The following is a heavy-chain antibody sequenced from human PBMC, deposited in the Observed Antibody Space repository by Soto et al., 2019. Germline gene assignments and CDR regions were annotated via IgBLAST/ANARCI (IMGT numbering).Heavy chain of an antibody. Sequence: PSETLSLTCAVYGGSFSGYYWSWIRQPPGKGLEWIGEIYYSGSTNYNPSLKSRVTISVDTSKNQFSLKLSSVTAADTAVYYCARYYYDTGGHYYFDYWGQGTLVTVSS. CDR2: IYYSGST. V-gene: IGHV4-34*01. CDR1: GGSFSGYY. CDR3: ARYYYDTGGHYYFDY. D-gene: IGHD3-22*01. J-gene: IGHJ4*02.